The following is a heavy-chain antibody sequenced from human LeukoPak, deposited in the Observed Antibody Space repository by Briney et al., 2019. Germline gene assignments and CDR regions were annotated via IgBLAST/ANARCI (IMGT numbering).Heavy chain of an antibody. CDR3: ARSFPRGYSGHILSYMDV. V-gene: IGHV1-18*01. J-gene: IGHJ6*03. CDR2: ISAYNGNT. D-gene: IGHD5-12*01. Sequence: ASVKVSCKASGYTFTSYGISWVRQAPGQGLEWMGWISAYNGNTNYAQKLQGRVAMTTDTSTSTAYMELRSLRSDDTAVYYCARSFPRGYSGHILSYMDVWGKGTTVTVSS. CDR1: GYTFTSYG.